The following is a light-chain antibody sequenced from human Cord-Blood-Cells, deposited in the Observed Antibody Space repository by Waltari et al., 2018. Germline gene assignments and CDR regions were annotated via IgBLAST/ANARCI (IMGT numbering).Light chain of an antibody. CDR2: DVS. CDR1: SSYVGGYNY. V-gene: IGLV2-14*01. J-gene: IGLJ1*01. CDR3: SSYTSSSTLV. Sequence: QSALTQPASVSGSPGQSITISCPGTSSYVGGYNYVSWYQKHPGKAPKLMIYDVSNRPSGVSNRFSGSKSGNTASLTISGLQAEDEADYYCSSYTSSSTLVFGTGTKVTVL.